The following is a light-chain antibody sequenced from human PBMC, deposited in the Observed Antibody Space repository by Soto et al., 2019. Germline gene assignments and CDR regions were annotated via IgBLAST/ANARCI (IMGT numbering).Light chain of an antibody. CDR1: QDIGSY. V-gene: IGKV1-9*01. CDR2: TAS. Sequence: DIQLTQSPSFLSASVGDRVTITCRASQDIGSYLAWYQQKPGTAPILLIYTASTLESAVPSRFSGSGSGTEFTLTISSLQPEDLATYFCQQLRDYPRTFGQGTKLDI. J-gene: IGKJ2*01. CDR3: QQLRDYPRT.